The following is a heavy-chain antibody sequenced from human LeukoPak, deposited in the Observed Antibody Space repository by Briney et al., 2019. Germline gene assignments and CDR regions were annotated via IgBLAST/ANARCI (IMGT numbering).Heavy chain of an antibody. CDR3: AREGGYSYGDAPLHFDH. CDR1: GGSFSGYY. D-gene: IGHD5-18*01. V-gene: IGHV4-34*01. J-gene: IGHJ4*02. CDR2: INHSGST. Sequence: SETLSLTCAVYGGSFSGYYWSWIRQPPGKGLEWIGEINHSGSTYYDPSLKSRVTISVDTSKNQFSLKLSSVTAADTAVYYCAREGGYSYGDAPLHFDHWGQGTLVTVSS.